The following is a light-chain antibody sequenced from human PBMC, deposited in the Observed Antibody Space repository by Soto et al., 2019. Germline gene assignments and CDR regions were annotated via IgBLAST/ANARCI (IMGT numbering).Light chain of an antibody. Sequence: DIQLTQSPSFLSASVGDRVTITCRASQGNSNYLAWYQQKPGKAPKLLIYAASTLQRGVSSRFSGSGSGTEFTLTISSLQPEDFATYYCQQLNSYPLTFGGGTKVDIK. CDR3: QQLNSYPLT. V-gene: IGKV1-9*01. CDR2: AAS. J-gene: IGKJ4*01. CDR1: QGNSNY.